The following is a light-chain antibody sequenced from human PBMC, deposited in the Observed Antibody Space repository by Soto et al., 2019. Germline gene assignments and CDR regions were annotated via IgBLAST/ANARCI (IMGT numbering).Light chain of an antibody. J-gene: IGKJ5*01. CDR1: QGISSA. V-gene: IGKV1-13*02. CDR3: HPFTRYPLT. CDR2: DAS. Sequence: AIQLKKYPTSLTASVGDRVTITCRASQGISSALAWYQQKPGKAPKHLIYDASSLESGVPSSFSGSGSGTDFTLTISILHPEDFATHYFHPFTRYPLTLCPGTR.